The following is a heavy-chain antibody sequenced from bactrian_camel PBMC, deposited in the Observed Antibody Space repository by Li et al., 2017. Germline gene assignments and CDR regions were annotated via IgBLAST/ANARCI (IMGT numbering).Heavy chain of an antibody. Sequence: HVQLVESGGGSVQAGGSLRLSCAASAYSRSVQLMAWFRQAPGKQREGVATIDSDGTPSYADFVKGRFAISRDNAKNTVYLQMNSLKPEDTAMYCCAADRIRGFGLEVKSFTYWGQGTQVTVS. CDR3: AADRIRGFGLEVKSFTY. CDR1: AYSRSVQL. J-gene: IGHJ4*01. CDR2: IDSDGTP. V-gene: IGHV3S53*01. D-gene: IGHD1*01.